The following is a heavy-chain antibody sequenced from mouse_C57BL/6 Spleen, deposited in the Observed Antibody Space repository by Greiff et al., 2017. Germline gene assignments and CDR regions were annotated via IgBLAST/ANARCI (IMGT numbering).Heavy chain of an antibody. D-gene: IGHD1-1*01. CDR3: TGTTRYYFDY. CDR1: GFTFSSYA. CDR2: ISSGGDYI. V-gene: IGHV5-9-1*02. Sequence: EVQRVESGEGLVKPGGSLKLSCAASGFTFSSYAMSWVRQTPEKRLEWVAYISSGGDYIYYADTVKGRFTISRDKARNTLYLQMSSLKSEDTAMYYCTGTTRYYFDYWGQGTTLTVSS. J-gene: IGHJ2*01.